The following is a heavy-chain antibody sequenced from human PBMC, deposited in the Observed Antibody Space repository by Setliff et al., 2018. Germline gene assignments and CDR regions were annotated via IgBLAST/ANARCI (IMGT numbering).Heavy chain of an antibody. CDR2: INHSGST. CDR3: ARTGTYRYFDY. D-gene: IGHD1-26*01. Sequence: SETLSLTCAVYGGSFSGYYWSWIRQPPGKGLEWIGEINHSGSTNYNPSLKSRVTISVDTSKNQFSLKLSSVTAAYTAVYYCARTGTYRYFDYWSQGTRVTVSS. J-gene: IGHJ4*02. CDR1: GGSFSGYY. V-gene: IGHV4-34*01.